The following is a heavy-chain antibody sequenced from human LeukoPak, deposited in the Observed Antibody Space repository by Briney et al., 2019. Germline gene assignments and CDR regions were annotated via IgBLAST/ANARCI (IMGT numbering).Heavy chain of an antibody. CDR1: GFTFSSYA. Sequence: GGSLRLSCAASGFTFSSYAMSWVRQAPGKGLEWVAVIWYDGSNKYYADSVKGRFTISRDNSKNTLYLQMNSLRAEDTAVYYCARFFLRRLVPAYYYGMDVWGQGTTVTVSS. CDR3: ARFFLRRLVPAYYYGMDV. J-gene: IGHJ6*02. CDR2: IWYDGSNK. V-gene: IGHV3-33*08. D-gene: IGHD6-19*01.